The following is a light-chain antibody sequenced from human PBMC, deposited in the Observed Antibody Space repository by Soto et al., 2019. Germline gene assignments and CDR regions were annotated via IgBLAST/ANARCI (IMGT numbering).Light chain of an antibody. CDR1: SSDVGRYSL. J-gene: IGLJ2*01. Sequence: QSVLTQPASVSGSLGQSITISCTGTSSDVGRYSLVSWYQQYPGKAPRLMIYQDIERPSGVSNRFSASKSGNTASLTISGLQTEDEANYYCCSYAGGTSVVFGGGIMDTVL. V-gene: IGLV2-23*01. CDR3: CSYAGGTSVV. CDR2: QDI.